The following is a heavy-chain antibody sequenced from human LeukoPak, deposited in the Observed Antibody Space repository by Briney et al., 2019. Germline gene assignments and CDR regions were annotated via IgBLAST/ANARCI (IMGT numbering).Heavy chain of an antibody. D-gene: IGHD2-15*01. CDR2: ISSSGSTI. CDR3: AKVGCSGGSCYSGVRSYYYYGMDV. J-gene: IGHJ6*02. V-gene: IGHV3-48*03. CDR1: GFTFSSYE. Sequence: GGSLRLSCAASGFTFSSYEMNWVRQAPGKGLEWVSYISSSGSTIYYADSVQGRFTISRDNSKNTLYLQMNSLRAEDTAVYYCAKVGCSGGSCYSGVRSYYYYGMDVWGQGTTVTVSS.